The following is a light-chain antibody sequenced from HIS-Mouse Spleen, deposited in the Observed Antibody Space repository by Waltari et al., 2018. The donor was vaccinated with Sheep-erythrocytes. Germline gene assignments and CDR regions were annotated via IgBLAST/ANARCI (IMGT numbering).Light chain of an antibody. CDR1: QSISSY. Sequence: DIQMTQSPSSLSASVGSRVTITCRASQSISSYLNWYQQKPGKDPKLLIYAASSLQSGVPSRFSGSGSGTDFTLTISSLQPEDFATYYCQQSYSTPPTFGGGTKVEIK. J-gene: IGKJ4*01. V-gene: IGKV1-39*01. CDR3: QQSYSTPPT. CDR2: AAS.